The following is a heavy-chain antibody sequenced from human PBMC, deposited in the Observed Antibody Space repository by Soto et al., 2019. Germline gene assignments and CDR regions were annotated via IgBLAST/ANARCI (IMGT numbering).Heavy chain of an antibody. V-gene: IGHV1-69*01. Sequence: QVQLVQSGAEVKKPGSSVKVSCKASGGTFSSYAISWVRQAPGQGLEWMGGIIPIFGTANYAQKFQGRVTITADESTSTAYMELSSLRSEDTAVYYRARDREGYCGGDCYTFDYWGQGTLVTVSS. CDR2: IIPIFGTA. CDR3: ARDREGYCGGDCYTFDY. CDR1: GGTFSSYA. D-gene: IGHD2-21*02. J-gene: IGHJ4*02.